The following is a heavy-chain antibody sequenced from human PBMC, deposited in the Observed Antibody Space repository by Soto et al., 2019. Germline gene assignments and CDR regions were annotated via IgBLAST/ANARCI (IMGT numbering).Heavy chain of an antibody. CDR1: GFTFSSYA. V-gene: IGHV3-23*01. CDR2: ISGSGGST. Sequence: EVQLLESGGGLVQPGGSLRLSCAASGFTFSSYAMSWVRQGPGKGLEWVSAISGSGGSTYYADSVKGRFTISRDNSKNTPYLHMNSLRADDTAVYYCAKVPKSSSGWYYFDYRGQGTLVTVSS. D-gene: IGHD6-19*01. CDR3: AKVPKSSSGWYYFDY. J-gene: IGHJ4*02.